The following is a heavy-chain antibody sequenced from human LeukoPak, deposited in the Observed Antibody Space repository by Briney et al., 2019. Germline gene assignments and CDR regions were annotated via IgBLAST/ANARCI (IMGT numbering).Heavy chain of an antibody. CDR3: ARGSYGYIDQ. D-gene: IGHD5-18*01. CDR2: INHSGST. CDR1: GGSFSGYS. V-gene: IGHV4-34*01. Sequence: SETLSLTCAVYGGSFSGYSWSWIRQPPGKGLAWIGEINHSGSTNYNPSLKSRVTISLDTSMNRFSLKLSSVTAADTAVYYCARGSYGYIDQWGQGLLVTVSS. J-gene: IGHJ4*02.